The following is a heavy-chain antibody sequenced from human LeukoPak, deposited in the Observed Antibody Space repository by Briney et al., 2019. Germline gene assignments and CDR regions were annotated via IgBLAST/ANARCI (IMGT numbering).Heavy chain of an antibody. D-gene: IGHD6-19*01. Sequence: PGGSLRLSCAASGLTFSSYAMTWVRQVPGKGLEWVSAISRGGGTTSHADSVKGRFTISRDNSKNTLYLQMNSLRPEDTAVYYCAKGYSSDWYYFDNWGQGTLVTVSS. V-gene: IGHV3-23*01. J-gene: IGHJ4*02. CDR2: ISRGGGTT. CDR3: AKGYSSDWYYFDN. CDR1: GLTFSSYA.